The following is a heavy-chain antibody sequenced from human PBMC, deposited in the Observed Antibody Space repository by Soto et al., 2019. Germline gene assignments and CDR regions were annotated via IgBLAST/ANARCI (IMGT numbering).Heavy chain of an antibody. Sequence: PSETLSLTCTVCGGSISSYYWSWIRQPPGKGLEWIGYIYYSGSTNYNPSLKSRVTISVDTSKNQFSLKLSSVTAADTAVYYCARVLRFLEGPYYYYYMDVWGKGTTVTVSS. CDR2: IYYSGST. D-gene: IGHD3-3*01. CDR1: GGSISSYY. J-gene: IGHJ6*03. CDR3: ARVLRFLEGPYYYYYMDV. V-gene: IGHV4-59*01.